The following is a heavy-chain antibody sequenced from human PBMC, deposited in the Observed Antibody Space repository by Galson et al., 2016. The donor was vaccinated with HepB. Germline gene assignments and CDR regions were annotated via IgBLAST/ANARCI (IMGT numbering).Heavy chain of an antibody. J-gene: IGHJ3*01. CDR3: ARPGAAAGTHSFHL. D-gene: IGHD6-13*01. V-gene: IGHV3-53*01. Sequence: SLRLSCAASGFTVSSNYMCWVRQAPGKGLEWVSVIYSGGSTYYADSVKGRSTISRDKSKNPLYLQMNSLRAEATAMYYCARPGAAAGTHSFHLWGQGTMVTVSS. CDR1: GFTVSSNY. CDR2: IYSGGST.